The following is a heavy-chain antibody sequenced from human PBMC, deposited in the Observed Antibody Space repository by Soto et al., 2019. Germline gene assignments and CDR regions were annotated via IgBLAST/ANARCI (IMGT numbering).Heavy chain of an antibody. CDR3: ARYNRSHRTLPFLDY. D-gene: IGHD1-20*01. CDR1: GIIFSNYE. J-gene: IGHJ4*02. V-gene: IGHV3-48*03. CDR2: INSDGSTT. Sequence: GGSLRLSCVASGIIFSNYEMNWVRQAPGEGLEWLSYINSDGSTTHYADSVKGRFTVTRDNAKDSLYLQMNSLRVEDTAVYYWARYNRSHRTLPFLDYLGQGTLVTVAS.